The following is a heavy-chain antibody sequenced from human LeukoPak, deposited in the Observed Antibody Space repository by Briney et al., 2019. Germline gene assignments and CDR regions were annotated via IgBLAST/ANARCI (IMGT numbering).Heavy chain of an antibody. V-gene: IGHV3-53*04. D-gene: IGHD2-21*01. Sequence: GGPLRLSCAASGFTVRSNYMSWVRQAPGKGLDWVSVIYSGGSTYYADSVKGRFTISRHNSKNTLYLQMNSLRAEDTPVYYCARGSGGDGWYGDAFDIWGQGTMVTVSS. CDR1: GFTVRSNY. CDR3: ARGSGGDGWYGDAFDI. CDR2: IYSGGST. J-gene: IGHJ3*02.